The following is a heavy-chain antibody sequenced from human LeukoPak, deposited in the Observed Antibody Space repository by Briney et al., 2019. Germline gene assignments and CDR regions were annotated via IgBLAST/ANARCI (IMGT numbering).Heavy chain of an antibody. J-gene: IGHJ6*03. CDR1: GFTFGDYA. CDR3: ARERLPINYMDA. V-gene: IGHV3-7*01. Sequence: GGSLRLSCTASGFTFGDYAISWVRQAPGKGLEWVANIKQDGSEKYYVDSVKGRFTISRDNAKNSLFLQMNSLRAEDTAIYYCARERLPINYMDAWGKGTTVTVSS. CDR2: IKQDGSEK. D-gene: IGHD4-11*01.